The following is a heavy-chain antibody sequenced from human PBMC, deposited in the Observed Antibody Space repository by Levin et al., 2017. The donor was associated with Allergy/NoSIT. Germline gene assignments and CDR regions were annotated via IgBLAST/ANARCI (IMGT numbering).Heavy chain of an antibody. Sequence: GGSLRLSCSASGFMFGDYAMSWFRQAPGKGLECVGFIRSKAYGGTTEYAESVKGRFSISRDDSRSIVYLQMNSLKIEDTAVYYCTRDDFRPGPYFDYWGQGILVTVSS. D-gene: IGHD3-3*01. J-gene: IGHJ4*02. V-gene: IGHV3-49*03. CDR3: TRDDFRPGPYFDY. CDR1: GFMFGDYA. CDR2: IRSKAYGGTT.